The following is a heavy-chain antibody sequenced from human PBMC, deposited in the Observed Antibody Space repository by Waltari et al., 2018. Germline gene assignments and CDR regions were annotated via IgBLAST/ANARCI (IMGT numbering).Heavy chain of an antibody. Sequence: QVQLQESGPGLVKPSETLSLTCTVSGGSISSYYWSWIRQPPGKGLEWIGYIYYSGSTNYNPSLKSRVTISVDTSKNQFSLKLSSVTAADTAVYYCAKGMTTFDYWGQGTLVTVSS. CDR2: IYYSGST. D-gene: IGHD4-17*01. CDR3: AKGMTTFDY. CDR1: GGSISSYY. J-gene: IGHJ4*02. V-gene: IGHV4-59*01.